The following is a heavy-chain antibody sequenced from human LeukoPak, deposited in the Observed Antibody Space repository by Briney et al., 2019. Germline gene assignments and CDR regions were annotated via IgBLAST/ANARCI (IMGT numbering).Heavy chain of an antibody. CDR3: ARDLQQLVREPPQY. D-gene: IGHD6-13*01. Sequence: GRSLRLSCAASGFTFSSYGMHWVRQAPGKGLEWVALISYDGSNKYYADSVKGRFTISRDNSKNTLYLQMNSLRAEDTAVYYCARDLQQLVREPPQYWGQGTLVTVSS. CDR1: GFTFSSYG. J-gene: IGHJ4*02. CDR2: ISYDGSNK. V-gene: IGHV3-30*03.